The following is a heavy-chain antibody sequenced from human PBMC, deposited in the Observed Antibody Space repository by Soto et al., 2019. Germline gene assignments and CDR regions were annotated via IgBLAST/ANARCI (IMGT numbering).Heavy chain of an antibody. J-gene: IGHJ3*02. Sequence: EVQLVESGGGLVKPGGSLRLSCAASGFTFSSYSMNWVRQAPGKGLEWVSSISSSSSYIYYADSVKGRFTISRDNAKNSLYLQMNSLRAEDTAVYYCARDAPFICGGDCFAFDIWGQGTMVTVSS. V-gene: IGHV3-21*01. CDR2: ISSSSSYI. CDR3: ARDAPFICGGDCFAFDI. D-gene: IGHD2-21*02. CDR1: GFTFSSYS.